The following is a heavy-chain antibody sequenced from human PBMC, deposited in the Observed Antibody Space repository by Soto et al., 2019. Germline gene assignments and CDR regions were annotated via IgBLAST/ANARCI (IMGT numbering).Heavy chain of an antibody. Sequence: GGSLRLSCAASGFTFSSYAMSWVRQAPGEGLEWVSAISGSGGSTYYADSVKGRFTICRDNSKNTLYLQMNSLRAEDTAVYYCAKDPLGVVVTAYFDYWGQGTLVTVSS. J-gene: IGHJ4*02. D-gene: IGHD2-21*02. CDR3: AKDPLGVVVTAYFDY. CDR1: GFTFSSYA. CDR2: ISGSGGST. V-gene: IGHV3-23*01.